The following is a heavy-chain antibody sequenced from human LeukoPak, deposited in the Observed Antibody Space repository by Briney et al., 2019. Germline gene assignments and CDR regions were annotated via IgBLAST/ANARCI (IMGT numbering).Heavy chain of an antibody. J-gene: IGHJ3*02. V-gene: IGHV5-51*01. CDR2: IYPGDSDT. D-gene: IGHD6-19*01. Sequence: GESLQISGQASGYSFTSYWIGWVRQMPGKGLEWMGIIYPGDSDTRYSPSFQGQVTISADKSISTAYLQWSSLKASDTAMYYCASNIAVAGYGAFDIWGQGTMVTVSS. CDR3: ASNIAVAGYGAFDI. CDR1: GYSFTSYW.